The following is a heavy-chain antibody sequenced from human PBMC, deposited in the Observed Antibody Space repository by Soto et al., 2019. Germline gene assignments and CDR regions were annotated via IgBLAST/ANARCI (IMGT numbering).Heavy chain of an antibody. D-gene: IGHD1-26*01. Sequence: EVQLVESGGGLIQPGGSLRLSCAASGFTVSSNYMSWVRQAPGKGLEWVSVIYSGGSTYYADSVKGRFTISRDNSKNTLYLQMHGLRAEDTAVYYCAKLWGLHAFDIWGQGTMVTVSS. CDR1: GFTVSSNY. J-gene: IGHJ3*02. V-gene: IGHV3-53*01. CDR2: IYSGGST. CDR3: AKLWGLHAFDI.